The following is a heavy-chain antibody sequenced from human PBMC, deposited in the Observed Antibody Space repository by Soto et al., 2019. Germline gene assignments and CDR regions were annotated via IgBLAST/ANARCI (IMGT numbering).Heavy chain of an antibody. CDR2: IYYSGST. J-gene: IGHJ5*02. V-gene: IGHV4-59*08. CDR1: GGSISSYY. CDR3: ARLDLPNWFDP. Sequence: PSEILSLTCTVSGGSISSYYWSWIRQPPGKGLEWIGYIYYSGSTNYNPSLKSRVTISVDTSKNQFSLKLSSVTAADTAVYYCARLDLPNWFDPWGQGTLVNVSS.